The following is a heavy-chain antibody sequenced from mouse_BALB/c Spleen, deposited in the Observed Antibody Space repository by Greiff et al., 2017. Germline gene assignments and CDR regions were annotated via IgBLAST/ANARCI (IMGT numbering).Heavy chain of an antibody. CDR1: GFTFTDYY. D-gene: IGHD3-1*01. J-gene: IGHJ4*01. V-gene: IGHV7-3*02. CDR2: IRNKANGYTT. Sequence: EVKLMESGGGLVQPGGSLRLSCATSGFTFTDYYMSWVRQPPGKALEWLGFIRNKANGYTTEYSASVKGRFTISRDNSQSILYLQMNTLRAEDSATYCCARDSSGSRWAMDYWGQGTSVTVAS. CDR3: ARDSSGSRWAMDY.